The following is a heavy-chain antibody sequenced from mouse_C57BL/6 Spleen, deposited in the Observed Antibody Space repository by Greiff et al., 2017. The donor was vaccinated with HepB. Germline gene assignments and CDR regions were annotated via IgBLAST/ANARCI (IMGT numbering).Heavy chain of an antibody. J-gene: IGHJ4*01. Sequence: VKLMESGAELVRPGASVTLSCKASGYTFTDYEMHWVKQTPVHGLEWIGAIDPETGGTAYNQKFKGKAILTADKSSSTAYMELRSLTSEDSAVYYCTNYGRGDYWGQGTSVTVSS. V-gene: IGHV1-15*01. D-gene: IGHD1-1*01. CDR1: GYTFTDYE. CDR2: IDPETGGT. CDR3: TNYGRGDY.